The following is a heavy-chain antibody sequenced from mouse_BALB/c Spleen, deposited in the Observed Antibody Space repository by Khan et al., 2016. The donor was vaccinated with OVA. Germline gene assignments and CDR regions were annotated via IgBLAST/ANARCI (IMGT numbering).Heavy chain of an antibody. CDR3: ARAYYRYDGYYAMDY. Sequence: VQLQESGPGLVAPSQTLSNTCTVSGFSLSRYNIHWVRQPPGGSLEWLGMIWGGGGTDYNSTLKSRLSISKDNSKSQVFLKMNSLQTDDTAMYYCARAYYRYDGYYAMDYWGQGTSGTVSS. D-gene: IGHD2-14*01. J-gene: IGHJ4*01. CDR1: GFSLSRYN. V-gene: IGHV2-6-4*01. CDR2: IWGGGGT.